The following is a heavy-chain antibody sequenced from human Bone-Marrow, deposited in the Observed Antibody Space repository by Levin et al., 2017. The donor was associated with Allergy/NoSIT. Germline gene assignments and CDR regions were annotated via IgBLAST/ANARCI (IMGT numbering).Heavy chain of an antibody. J-gene: IGHJ3*02. D-gene: IGHD3-3*01. CDR3: ARDLEALSGLGVFDI. CDR2: ISSYNGNT. CDR1: DYPFTSYG. Sequence: GASVKVSCKGSDYPFTSYGINWVRQAPGQEPEWMGWISSYNGNTNYAQKLQGRVTMTRDTSTSTSYLELRSLTSDDTAVYYCARDLEALSGLGVFDIWGQGTMVTVSS. V-gene: IGHV1-18*01.